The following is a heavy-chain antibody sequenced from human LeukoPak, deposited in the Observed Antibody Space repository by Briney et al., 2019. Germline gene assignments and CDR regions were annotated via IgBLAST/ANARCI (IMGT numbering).Heavy chain of an antibody. CDR2: ISHSRTPT. CDR3: STATYSSGYHYFES. Sequence: PGGSLRLSCAASGFTFSDYAMNLVRQAPGRGLEWVSSISHSRTPTYYADSVRGQFCVARDNANNSLYLQMNTLRAEDTAVYFCSTATYSSGYHYFESWGQGTLVTVSS. J-gene: IGHJ4*02. D-gene: IGHD5-18*01. CDR1: GFTFSDYA. V-gene: IGHV3-21*01.